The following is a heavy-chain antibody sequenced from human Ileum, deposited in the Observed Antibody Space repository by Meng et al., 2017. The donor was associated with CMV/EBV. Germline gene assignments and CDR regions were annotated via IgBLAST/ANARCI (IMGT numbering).Heavy chain of an antibody. CDR1: GYIFTSNY. D-gene: IGHD4-17*01. CDR2: INPSGGGT. J-gene: IGHJ4*02. Sequence: QVQLVPSGAEVKKPGASVTVSCKASGYIFTSNYMHWVRQAPGQGLEWMGRINPSGGGTAYAQKFQGRVTISTDTSTSTVYMDLSSLRSEDTAVYFCARGDYAFDYWGQGALVTVSS. CDR3: ARGDYAFDY. V-gene: IGHV1-46*01.